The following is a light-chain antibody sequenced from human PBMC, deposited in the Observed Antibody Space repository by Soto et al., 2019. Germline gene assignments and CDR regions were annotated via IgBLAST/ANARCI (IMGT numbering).Light chain of an antibody. Sequence: QSVFTQPPSVSAAPVQKVTISCSGSSSNIGNNYVSWYQQLPGTAPKLLIYDNNKRPSGIPDRFSGSKSGTSTTLGITGLQTGDEADYYCGTWDSSLSAGIFGGWTKVTVL. CDR1: SSNIGNNY. CDR2: DNN. J-gene: IGLJ2*01. CDR3: GTWDSSLSAGI. V-gene: IGLV1-51*01.